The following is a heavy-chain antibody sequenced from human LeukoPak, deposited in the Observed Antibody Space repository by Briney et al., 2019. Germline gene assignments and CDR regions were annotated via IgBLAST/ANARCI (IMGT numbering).Heavy chain of an antibody. CDR2: INWDGSST. D-gene: IGHD6-13*01. CDR3: AQGSSSWPSLFDY. J-gene: IGHJ4*02. V-gene: IGHV3-43*01. Sequence: GGSLRLSCAASGFTFEDYTMHWVRQTPEKGLEWVSLINWDGSSTYYADSVKGRFAISRDNSKNSLYLQMNSLGTEDTALYYCAQGSSSWPSLFDYWGQGTLVTVSS. CDR1: GFTFEDYT.